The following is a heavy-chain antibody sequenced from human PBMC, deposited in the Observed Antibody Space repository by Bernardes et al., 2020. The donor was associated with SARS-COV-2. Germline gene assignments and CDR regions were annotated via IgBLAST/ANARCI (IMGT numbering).Heavy chain of an antibody. Sequence: SVKVSCKASGYTFTSYDINWVRQATGQGLEWMGWMNPNSGNTGYAQKFQGRVTMTRNTSISTAYMELSSLRSEDTAVYYCARGRVRQWLVRSEYFQHWGQGTLVTVSS. CDR3: ARGRVRQWLVRSEYFQH. CDR1: GYTFTSYD. J-gene: IGHJ1*01. V-gene: IGHV1-8*01. CDR2: MNPNSGNT. D-gene: IGHD6-19*01.